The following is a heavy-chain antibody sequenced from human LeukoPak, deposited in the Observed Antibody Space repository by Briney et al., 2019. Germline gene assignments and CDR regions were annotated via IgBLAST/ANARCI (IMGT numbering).Heavy chain of an antibody. CDR1: GGTFSSYA. D-gene: IGHD1-26*01. Sequence: ASVEVYCKTSGGTFSSYAISWVRQAPGQGLEWMGRIIPIFGTANYAQKFQGRVTITTDESTSTAYMELSSLRSEDTAVYYCARTVVGATTDDAFDIWGQGTMVTVSS. J-gene: IGHJ3*02. CDR2: IIPIFGTA. V-gene: IGHV1-69*05. CDR3: ARTVVGATTDDAFDI.